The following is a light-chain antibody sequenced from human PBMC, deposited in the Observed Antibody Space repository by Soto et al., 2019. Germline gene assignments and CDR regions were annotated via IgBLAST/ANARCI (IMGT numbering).Light chain of an antibody. CDR1: SSDVGGYNY. CDR3: SSYTSSSTV. J-gene: IGLJ3*02. V-gene: IGLV2-14*01. CDR2: EVS. Sequence: QSALTQPASVSGSPGQAITISCTGTSSDVGGYNYVSWYQQHPGKAPKLMIYEVSNRPSGVSNRFSGSKSGNTASLTISGLQAEDEADYYGSSYTSSSTVFGGGTKLTVL.